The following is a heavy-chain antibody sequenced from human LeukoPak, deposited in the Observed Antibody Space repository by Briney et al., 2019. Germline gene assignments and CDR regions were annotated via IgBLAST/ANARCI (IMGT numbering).Heavy chain of an antibody. J-gene: IGHJ4*02. V-gene: IGHV1-2*02. CDR1: GYTFSGYY. CDR3: ARVARFYSASGSYSDFDY. Sequence: ASVKVSCKASGYTFSGYYIHWVRQAPGQGLEWLGWINPNSGVTSYEHKFQGRVTMTRDTSISTVNMGLTGLTSDDTAVYYCARVARFYSASGSYSDFDYWGQGTLVTVSS. CDR2: INPNSGVT. D-gene: IGHD3-10*01.